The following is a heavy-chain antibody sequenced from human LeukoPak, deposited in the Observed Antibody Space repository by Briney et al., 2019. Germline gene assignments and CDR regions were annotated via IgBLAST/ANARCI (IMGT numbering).Heavy chain of an antibody. CDR3: AKFNDILTGYFDY. Sequence: GGSLRLSCAASGFTFSNYGMHWVRQAPDKGLEWVAVISYDGSRKYYADSVKGRFTISRDNSKNTLYLQMNSLGAEDTAVYFCAKFNDILTGYFDYWGQGTLVTVSS. V-gene: IGHV3-30*18. J-gene: IGHJ4*02. CDR1: GFTFSNYG. D-gene: IGHD3-9*01. CDR2: ISYDGSRK.